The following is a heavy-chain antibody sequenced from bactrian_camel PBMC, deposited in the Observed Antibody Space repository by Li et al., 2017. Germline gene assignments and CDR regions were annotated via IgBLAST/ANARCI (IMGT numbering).Heavy chain of an antibody. Sequence: VQLVESGGGSVQAGGSLRLSCAASGYTYNHYCRGWFRQAPGKEREGVASIDVDGSTNYADSVRGRFTISEGNVKNTLPLQMNSLKPEDTAIYYCVADRSSCSSALWHRRDLYQFWGQGTQVTVS. CDR1: GYTYNHYC. CDR2: IDVDGST. D-gene: IGHD7*01. J-gene: IGHJ4*01. CDR3: VADRSSCSSALWHRRDLYQF. V-gene: IGHV3S53*01.